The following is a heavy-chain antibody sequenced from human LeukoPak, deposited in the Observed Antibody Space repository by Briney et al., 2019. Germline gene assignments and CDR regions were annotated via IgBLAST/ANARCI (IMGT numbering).Heavy chain of an antibody. V-gene: IGHV3-30-3*01. D-gene: IGHD6-6*01. J-gene: IGHJ6*02. CDR2: ISYDGSNK. CDR1: GFTFSSYA. Sequence: PGGSLRLSCAASGFTFSSYAMHWVRQAPGKGLEWVAVISYDGSNKYYADSVKGRFTISRDNSKNTLYLQMNGLRAEDTAVYYCARDLGKPSIAARYGMDVWGQGTTATVSS. CDR3: ARDLGKPSIAARYGMDV.